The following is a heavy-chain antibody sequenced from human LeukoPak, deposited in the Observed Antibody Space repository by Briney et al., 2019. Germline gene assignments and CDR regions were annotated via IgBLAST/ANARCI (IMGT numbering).Heavy chain of an antibody. CDR3: ARETYYYDSSTYFGATDY. CDR2: IWYDGSNK. Sequence: GGSLRLSCAASGFTFSSYGMHWVRQAPGKGLEWVAVIWYDGSNKYYADSVKGRFTISRDNAKNSLYLQMNSLRAEDTAVYYCARETYYYDSSTYFGATDYWGQGTLVTVSS. CDR1: GFTFSSYG. D-gene: IGHD3-22*01. J-gene: IGHJ4*02. V-gene: IGHV3-33*01.